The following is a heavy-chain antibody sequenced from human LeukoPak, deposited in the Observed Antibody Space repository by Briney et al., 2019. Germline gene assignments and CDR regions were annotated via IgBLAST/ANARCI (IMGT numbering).Heavy chain of an antibody. Sequence: GGSLRLSCAASGFTFSSYWMSWVRQAPGKGLEWVSYISSSSSTIYYADSVKGRFTISRDNAKNSLYLQMNSLRAEDTAVYYCARQSSSWLDDFDYWGQGTLVTVSS. J-gene: IGHJ4*02. CDR3: ARQSSSWLDDFDY. D-gene: IGHD6-13*01. CDR1: GFTFSSYW. V-gene: IGHV3-48*01. CDR2: ISSSSSTI.